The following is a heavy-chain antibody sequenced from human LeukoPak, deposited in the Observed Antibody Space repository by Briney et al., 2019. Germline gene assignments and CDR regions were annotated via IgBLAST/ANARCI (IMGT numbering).Heavy chain of an antibody. V-gene: IGHV3-23*01. CDR3: AKNGYSSGWRDAFDG. J-gene: IGHJ3*01. Sequence: GGSLRLSCAASEFTFSTYAMSWVRQAPGKGLEWVSAISGSGGSTYYADSVKGRFIISRDNSKNTLPLQMNSLRAEDTAVYYCAKNGYSSGWRDAFDGWGQGTMVTVSS. CDR2: ISGSGGST. D-gene: IGHD6-19*01. CDR1: EFTFSTYA.